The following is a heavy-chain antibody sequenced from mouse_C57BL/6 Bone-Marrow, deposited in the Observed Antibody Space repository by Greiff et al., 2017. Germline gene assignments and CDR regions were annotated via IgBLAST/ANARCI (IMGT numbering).Heavy chain of an antibody. CDR1: GYTFTSYG. CDR2: IYPRSGNT. CDR3: ARRRGYYYGSTWYFDV. D-gene: IGHD1-1*01. J-gene: IGHJ1*03. Sequence: VQLQQSGAELARPGASVKLSCKASGYTFTSYGISWVKQRTGQGLEWIGEIYPRSGNTYYNEKFTGKATLTAAKSSSTAYMELRSLTSEDSAVYFCARRRGYYYGSTWYFDVWGTGTTVTVSS. V-gene: IGHV1-81*01.